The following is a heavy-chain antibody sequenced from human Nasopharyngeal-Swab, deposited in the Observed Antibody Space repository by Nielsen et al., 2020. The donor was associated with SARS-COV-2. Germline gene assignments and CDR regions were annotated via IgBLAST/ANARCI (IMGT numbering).Heavy chain of an antibody. CDR3: ARGAHSSSSGVGNWFDP. CDR2: INHRGST. J-gene: IGHJ5*02. V-gene: IGHV4-34*01. Sequence: RQAPGKGLEWIGEINHRGSTNYNPSLKSRVIISVDTSKNQFSLKMSSVTAADTAVYYCARGAHSSSSGVGNWFDPWGQGTLVTVSS. D-gene: IGHD6-6*01.